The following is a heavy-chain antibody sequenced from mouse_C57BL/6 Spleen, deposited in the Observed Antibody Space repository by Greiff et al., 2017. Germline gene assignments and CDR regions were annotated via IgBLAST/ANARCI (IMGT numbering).Heavy chain of an antibody. V-gene: IGHV5-17*01. D-gene: IGHD2-3*01. CDR3: ASGWLPAYAMDY. J-gene: IGHJ4*01. Sequence: EVNLVESGGGLVKPGGSLKLSCAASGFTFSDYGMHWVRQAPEKGLEWVAYISSGSSTIYYADTVKGRFTISRDNAKNTLFLQMTSLRSEDTAMYYCASGWLPAYAMDYWGQGTSVTVSS. CDR2: ISSGSSTI. CDR1: GFTFSDYG.